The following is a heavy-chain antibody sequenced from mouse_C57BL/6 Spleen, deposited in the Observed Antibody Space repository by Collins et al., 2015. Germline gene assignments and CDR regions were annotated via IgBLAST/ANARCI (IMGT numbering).Heavy chain of an antibody. Sequence: QVQLHQPGAELVRPGASVKLSYKASGYTFTSYWMHWVKQRPGRGLERIGRIDPNSGGTNYNEKFKSKATLTVDKPSSTAYMQLSSLTSEDSAVYYCTRLLRQWRYWYFDVWGTGTTVTVSS. J-gene: IGHJ1*03. CDR2: IDPNSGGT. D-gene: IGHD1-1*01. CDR1: GYTFTSYW. V-gene: IGHV1-72*01. CDR3: TRLLRQWRYWYFDV.